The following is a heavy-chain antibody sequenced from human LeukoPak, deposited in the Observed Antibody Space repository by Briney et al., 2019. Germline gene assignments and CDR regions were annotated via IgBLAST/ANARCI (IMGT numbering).Heavy chain of an antibody. J-gene: IGHJ5*02. D-gene: IGHD2-15*01. Sequence: SETLSLTCAVYGGSFSGYYWSWIRQPPGKGLEWIGEINHSGSTNYNPSLKSRVTISVDTSKNQFSLKLSSVTAADTAVYYCARGGVVVVAATGNWFGPWGQGTLVTVSS. CDR1: GGSFSGYY. CDR2: INHSGST. CDR3: ARGGVVVVAATGNWFGP. V-gene: IGHV4-34*01.